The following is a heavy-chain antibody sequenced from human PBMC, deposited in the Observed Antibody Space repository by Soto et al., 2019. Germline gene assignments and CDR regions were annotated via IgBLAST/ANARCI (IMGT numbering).Heavy chain of an antibody. CDR2: IPSRGRP. CDR1: GASIAGGSYY. J-gene: IGHJ5*02. V-gene: IGHV4-30-4*01. CDR3: VRDQYSGYDFAL. Sequence: SETLSLTCSVSGASIAGGSYYWSWVRQPPGKGLEWIGYIPSRGRPFYNPSLTSRGTISADSSKNQLSLQLTSVTAADTAVYYCVRDQYSGYDFALWGQGNLVT. D-gene: IGHD5-12*01.